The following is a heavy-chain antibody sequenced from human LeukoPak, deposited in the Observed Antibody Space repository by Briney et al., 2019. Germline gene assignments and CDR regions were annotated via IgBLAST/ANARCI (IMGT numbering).Heavy chain of an antibody. CDR1: GGSISSSSYY. V-gene: IGHV4-39*01. D-gene: IGHD3-9*01. CDR2: MSYSGST. Sequence: SETLSLTCTVSGGSISSSSYYWGWIRQPPGKGLEWIGSMSYSGSTYYNPSLKSRVTISVATSKNQFSLKLSSVTAADTAIYYCARRTTYFGWRPSESPSCFDYWGQGTLATVSS. J-gene: IGHJ4*02. CDR3: ARRTTYFGWRPSESPSCFDY.